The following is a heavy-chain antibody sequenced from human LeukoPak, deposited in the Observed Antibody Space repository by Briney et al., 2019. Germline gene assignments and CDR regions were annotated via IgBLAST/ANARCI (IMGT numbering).Heavy chain of an antibody. J-gene: IGHJ3*02. V-gene: IGHV3-23*01. Sequence: GGSLRLSCAASGFTLSNYAVTWVRQAPGKGLEWVSAISGSGDNTYYADSVKGRFTISRDNSKNTLYLQMNSLRAEDTAVYYCANADSIADAFDIWGQGTMVTVSS. CDR2: ISGSGDNT. D-gene: IGHD2-21*01. CDR3: ANADSIADAFDI. CDR1: GFTLSNYA.